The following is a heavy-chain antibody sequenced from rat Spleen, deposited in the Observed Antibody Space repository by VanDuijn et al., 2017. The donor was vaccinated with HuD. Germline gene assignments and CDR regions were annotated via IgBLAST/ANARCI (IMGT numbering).Heavy chain of an antibody. CDR2: ISTGGGNT. Sequence: EVQLVESGGGLVQPGRSLKLSCAASGFTFSNYDMAWVRQAPTKGLEWVASISTGGGNTYYRDSVKGRFTISRDNTRSTLYLQMISLRSEDTATYYCTREDWVVDAWGQGVSVTVSS. V-gene: IGHV5-25*01. J-gene: IGHJ4*01. CDR1: GFTFSNYD. CDR3: TREDWVVDA. D-gene: IGHD1-6*01.